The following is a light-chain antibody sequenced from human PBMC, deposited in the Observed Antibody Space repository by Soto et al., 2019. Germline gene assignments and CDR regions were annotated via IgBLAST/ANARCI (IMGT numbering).Light chain of an antibody. CDR3: HQRQSWSRT. V-gene: IGKV3-11*01. CDR1: QYINTS. J-gene: IGKJ1*01. CDR2: QTS. Sequence: ETVLTQCRATDSSFPRDRVTLSCRASQYINTSLAWYQHRPGQAPRLLIYQTSIRAAGIPARFSASGSGTDFTLTISDVQPEDFALYSCHQRQSWSRTFGQGTKVDIK.